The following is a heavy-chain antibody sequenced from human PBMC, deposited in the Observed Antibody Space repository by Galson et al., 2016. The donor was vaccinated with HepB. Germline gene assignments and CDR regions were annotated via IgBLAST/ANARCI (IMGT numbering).Heavy chain of an antibody. J-gene: IGHJ4*02. CDR3: ARDLTTHSSYFDY. CDR2: IYRSGST. D-gene: IGHD3-22*01. CDR1: GGSIGSGGYY. Sequence: TLSLTCTVSGGSIGSGGYYWSWIRQHPGKGLEWIGYIYRSGSTYYNPSLKSRVTISVDTSKNQFSLKLSSVTAADTAVYFCARDLTTHSSYFDYWGQGTLVTVSS. V-gene: IGHV4-31*03.